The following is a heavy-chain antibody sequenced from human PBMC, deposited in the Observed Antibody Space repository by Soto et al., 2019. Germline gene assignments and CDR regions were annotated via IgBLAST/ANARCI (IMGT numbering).Heavy chain of an antibody. CDR1: GYSFTGYS. V-gene: IGHV1-2*02. J-gene: IGHJ4*02. CDR3: AREVVARGNFLKGKLFHD. CDR2: INPKSGGT. D-gene: IGHD3-10*01. Sequence: ASVKGSCKTAGYSFTGYSVHWVRQAPGHGPEWMGWINPKSGGTKYAQKFQGRVTMTRDTSISTVFMELSRVTSDDTTVYYCAREVVARGNFLKGKLFHDWGQGSLVTVAS.